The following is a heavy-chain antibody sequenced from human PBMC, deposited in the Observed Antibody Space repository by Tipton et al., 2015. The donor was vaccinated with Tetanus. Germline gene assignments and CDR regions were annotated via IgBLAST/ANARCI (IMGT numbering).Heavy chain of an antibody. CDR1: GFIFIDHG. J-gene: IGHJ3*01. Sequence: SLRLSCAASGFIFIDHGMHWVRQAPGKGLEWVAVISYDGTNKYYGDSVKGRFTISRNNSENTLHLLMNSLRPEDTAVYFCAKPDMVRGVSRSAFDVWGQGTMVTVSS. V-gene: IGHV3-30*18. CDR3: AKPDMVRGVSRSAFDV. CDR2: ISYDGTNK. D-gene: IGHD3-10*01.